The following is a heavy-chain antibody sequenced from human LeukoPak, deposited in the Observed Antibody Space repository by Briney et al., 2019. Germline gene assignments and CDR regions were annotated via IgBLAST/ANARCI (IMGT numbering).Heavy chain of an antibody. J-gene: IGHJ4*02. CDR1: GFSISTGGVA. CDR3: ALSTSTSSVITFDY. CDR2: IYSNDDK. D-gene: IGHD6-6*01. V-gene: IGHV2-5*01. Sequence: SGPTLVEPTQTLTLTCTFSGFSISTGGVAVGWIRQPPGKALEWLAVIYSNDDKRYSSSLKTRLTISKDTSKNQVVLTVTNMDPADTATYSCALSTSTSSVITFDYWGQGILVTVSS.